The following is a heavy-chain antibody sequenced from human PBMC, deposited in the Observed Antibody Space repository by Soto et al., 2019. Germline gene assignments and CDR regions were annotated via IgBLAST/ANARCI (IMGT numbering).Heavy chain of an antibody. CDR2: IRSKAYGGTT. Sequence: GGSLRLSCTASGFTFGDYAMSWVRQAPGKGLEWVGFIRSKAYGGTTEYAASVKGRFTISRDDSKSIAYLQMNSLKTEDTAVYYCTRGSGSYWVYWRQGTLVTVSS. CDR1: GFTFGDYA. J-gene: IGHJ4*02. D-gene: IGHD1-26*01. V-gene: IGHV3-49*04. CDR3: TRGSGSYWVY.